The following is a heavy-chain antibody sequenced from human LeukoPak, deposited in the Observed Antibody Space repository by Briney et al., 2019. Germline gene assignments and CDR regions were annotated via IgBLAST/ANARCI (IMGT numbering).Heavy chain of an antibody. CDR2: IYTSGST. J-gene: IGHJ6*02. CDR3: AREDYDVLTGFAGMDV. V-gene: IGHV4-4*07. D-gene: IGHD3-9*01. CDR1: GGSFSSYY. Sequence: PSETLSLTCAVYGGSFSSYYWSWIRQPAGKGLEWIGRIYTSGSTNYNPSLKSRVTLSVDTSKNQFSLKLSSVTAADTDVYYCAREDYDVLTGFAGMDVWGQGTTVTVSS.